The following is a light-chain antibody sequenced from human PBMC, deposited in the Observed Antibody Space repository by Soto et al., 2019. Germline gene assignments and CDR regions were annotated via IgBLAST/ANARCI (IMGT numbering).Light chain of an antibody. CDR1: SSDVGGYNY. V-gene: IGLV2-14*01. CDR2: EVT. J-gene: IGLJ1*01. CDR3: SSYTSSSTLYV. Sequence: QSVLTQPASVSGSPGQSITISCTGTSSDVGGYNYVCWYKQHPGKAPQLMIYEVTNRPSGASDRFSGSKSGNTASLTISGLQAEDEADYYCSSYTSSSTLYVFGTGTKVTVL.